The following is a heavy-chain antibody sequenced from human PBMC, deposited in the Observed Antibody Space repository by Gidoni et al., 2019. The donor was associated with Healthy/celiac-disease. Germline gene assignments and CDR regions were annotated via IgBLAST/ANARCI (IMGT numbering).Heavy chain of an antibody. Sequence: EVQLLESGGGLVQPGGSLRLSCAASGFPFSSYAMSWVRQAPGKGLEWVSAISGSGGSTYYADSVKGRFTISRDNSKNTLYLQMNSLRAEDTAVYYCAKTITMVRGVNYYYYGMDVWGQGTTVTVSS. D-gene: IGHD3-10*01. CDR1: GFPFSSYA. V-gene: IGHV3-23*01. CDR3: AKTITMVRGVNYYYYGMDV. CDR2: ISGSGGST. J-gene: IGHJ6*02.